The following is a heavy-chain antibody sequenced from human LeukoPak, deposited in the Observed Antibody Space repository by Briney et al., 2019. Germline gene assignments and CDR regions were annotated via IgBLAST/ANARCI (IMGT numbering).Heavy chain of an antibody. CDR3: ASSGSYSYYYYMVV. CDR2: IYTSGST. J-gene: IGHJ6*03. D-gene: IGHD1-26*01. V-gene: IGHV4-61*02. CDR1: GGSISSGSYY. Sequence: PSETLSLTCTVSGGSISSGSYYWRWIRQPAGKGLEWIERIYTSGSTNYNPSLKSRVTISVDTSKNQFSLKLSSVTAADTAVYYCASSGSYSYYYYMVVWGKGTTVTVSS.